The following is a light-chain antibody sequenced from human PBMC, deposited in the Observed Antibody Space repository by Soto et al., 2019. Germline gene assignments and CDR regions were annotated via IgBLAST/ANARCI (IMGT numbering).Light chain of an antibody. V-gene: IGLV2-14*01. CDR2: EVS. Sequence: QSALTHPASLSGSPGQSIAISCPGTSSDIGSYNYVSWYQQHPGKAPKLIIHEVSNRPSGISDHFSGSKSGNTASLTISGLQADDEADYYCSSHTTYSTRIFGTGTKVTVL. J-gene: IGLJ1*01. CDR3: SSHTTYSTRI. CDR1: SSDIGSYNY.